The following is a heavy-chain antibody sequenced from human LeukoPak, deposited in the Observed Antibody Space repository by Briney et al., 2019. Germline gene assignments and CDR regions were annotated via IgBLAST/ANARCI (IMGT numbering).Heavy chain of an antibody. V-gene: IGHV3-23*01. CDR2: ISGSSGAT. J-gene: IGHJ3*01. D-gene: IGHD2-15*01. CDR3: AKGGPGAFDF. Sequence: PGGSLRLSCAASGFAFSRNGMFWVRQAPGKGLEWVSSISGSSGATYYADSVRGRFTISRDNSKNTVFLQMNSLRAEDTAIYYCAKGGPGAFDFWGQGTMVTVSS. CDR1: GFAFSRNG.